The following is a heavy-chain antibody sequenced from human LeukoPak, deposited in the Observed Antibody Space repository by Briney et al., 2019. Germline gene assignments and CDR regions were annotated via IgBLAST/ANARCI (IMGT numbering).Heavy chain of an antibody. Sequence: QSGGSLRLSCEASGFIFNTYAIYWVRQAPGKGLEWVSGICGSGGCTYYADSVNGRFTISRDNSKNTVYLQINSLTADDTAVYYCAKTTVGYSSGRYPGWPADCWGQGALVTVSS. CDR3: AKTTVGYSSGRYPGWPADC. V-gene: IGHV3-23*01. J-gene: IGHJ4*02. CDR2: ICGSGGCT. D-gene: IGHD6-19*01. CDR1: GFIFNTYA.